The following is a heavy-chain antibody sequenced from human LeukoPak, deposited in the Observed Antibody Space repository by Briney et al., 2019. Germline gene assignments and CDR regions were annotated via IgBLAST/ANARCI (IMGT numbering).Heavy chain of an antibody. V-gene: IGHV4-34*01. CDR2: INHSGST. CDR1: GGSFSGYY. J-gene: IGHJ5*02. CDR3: ARTATQLLIGYDYFDP. D-gene: IGHD3-22*01. Sequence: PSETLSLTCAVYGGSFSGYYWSWIRQPPGKGLEWIGEINHSGSTNYNPSLKSRVTISVDTSKNQFSLKLSSVTAADTAVYYCARTATQLLIGYDYFDPWGQGTLVTVSS.